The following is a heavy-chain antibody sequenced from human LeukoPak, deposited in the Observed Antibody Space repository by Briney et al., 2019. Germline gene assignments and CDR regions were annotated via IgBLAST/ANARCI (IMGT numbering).Heavy chain of an antibody. CDR2: ISWTSGSI. CDR3: AKGYKGLLWFGVGMDV. Sequence: PGGSLRLSCAASGFTFDDYAMHWVRQAPGKGLEWVSGISWTSGSIGYADSVKGRFTISRDNAKNSLYLQMNSLRAEDTALYYCAKGYKGLLWFGVGMDVWGKGTTVTVSS. D-gene: IGHD3-10*01. CDR1: GFTFDDYA. J-gene: IGHJ6*04. V-gene: IGHV3-9*01.